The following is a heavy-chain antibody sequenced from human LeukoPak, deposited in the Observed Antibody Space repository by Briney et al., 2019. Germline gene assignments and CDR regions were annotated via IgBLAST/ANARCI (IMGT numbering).Heavy chain of an antibody. V-gene: IGHV3-21*04. CDR3: VSQEWLYAFDI. J-gene: IGHJ3*02. Sequence: AGGSLRLSCAASGFTFSSYSMNWVRQAPGKGLEWVSSISSSSSYIYYADSVKGRFTVSRDDSKNTLHLQMYRLRAEDTAMYYCVSQEWLYAFDIWGQGTMVTVSS. CDR1: GFTFSSYS. D-gene: IGHD5-24*01. CDR2: ISSSSSYI.